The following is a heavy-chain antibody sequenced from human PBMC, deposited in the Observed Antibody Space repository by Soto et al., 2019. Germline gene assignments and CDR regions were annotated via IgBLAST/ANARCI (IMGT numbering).Heavy chain of an antibody. J-gene: IGHJ6*02. CDR2: IIPIFGTA. V-gene: IGHV1-69*13. CDR1: GGTFSSYA. D-gene: IGHD6-13*01. Sequence: SVKVSCKASGGTFSSYAISWVRQAPGQGLEWMGGIIPIFGTANYAQKFQGRVTITADESTSTAYMELSSLGSEDTAVYYCAATPYSSIYYYYYYGMDVWGQGTTVTVSS. CDR3: AATPYSSIYYYYYYGMDV.